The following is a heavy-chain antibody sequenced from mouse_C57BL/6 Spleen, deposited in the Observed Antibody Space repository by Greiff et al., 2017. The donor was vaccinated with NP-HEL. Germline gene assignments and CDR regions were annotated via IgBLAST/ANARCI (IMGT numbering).Heavy chain of an antibody. J-gene: IGHJ2*01. CDR2: IDPSDSET. D-gene: IGHD1-1*01. Sequence: VQLQQPGAELVRPGSSVKLSCKASGYTFTSYWMHWVKQRPIQGLEWIGNIDPSDSETHYNQKFKDKATLTVDKSSSTAYMQLSSLTSEDSAVYYCARARGYGSSYYFDYWGQGTTLTVSS. CDR3: ARARGYGSSYYFDY. V-gene: IGHV1-52*01. CDR1: GYTFTSYW.